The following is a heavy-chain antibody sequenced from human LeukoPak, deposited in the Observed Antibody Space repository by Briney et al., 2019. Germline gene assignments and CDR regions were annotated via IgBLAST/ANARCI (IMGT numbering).Heavy chain of an antibody. CDR1: GYSISSGYY. J-gene: IGHJ5*02. D-gene: IGHD1-7*01. V-gene: IGHV4-38-2*02. Sequence: PSETLSLTCTVSGYSISSGYYWGWIRQPPGKGLEWVGSIYHSGSTYYNPSLKSRVTISVDTSKNQFSLKLSSVTAADTAVYYCARDRNCEFWFDPWGQGTLVTVSS. CDR3: ARDRNCEFWFDP. CDR2: IYHSGST.